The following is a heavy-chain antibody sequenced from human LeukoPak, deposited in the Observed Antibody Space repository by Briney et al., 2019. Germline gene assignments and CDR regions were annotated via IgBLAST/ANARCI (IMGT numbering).Heavy chain of an antibody. CDR3: AKDGDYYGSGGFDY. J-gene: IGHJ4*02. CDR2: ISGSGGST. Sequence: GGSLRLSCTASGFTFSYYWMSWVRQAPGKGLEWVSAISGSGGSTYYADSVKGRFTISRDNSKNTLYLQMNSLRAEDTAVYYCAKDGDYYGSGGFDYWGQGTLVTVSS. CDR1: GFTFSYYW. V-gene: IGHV3-23*01. D-gene: IGHD3-10*01.